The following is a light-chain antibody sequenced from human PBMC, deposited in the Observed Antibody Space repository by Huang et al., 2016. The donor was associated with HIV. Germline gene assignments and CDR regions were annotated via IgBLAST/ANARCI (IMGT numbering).Light chain of an antibody. CDR2: ATS. V-gene: IGKV1-12*01. CDR1: QDISNW. J-gene: IGKJ4*01. CDR3: QQATRIPLT. Sequence: DIQMTQSPSSVSASVGDRVTITCRASQDISNWLAWYQQKPGKAPKSRIYATSTLQSGVPSRFSGSGSGTDFTLTITSLQAEDFATYYCQQATRIPLTFGGGTKVEMK.